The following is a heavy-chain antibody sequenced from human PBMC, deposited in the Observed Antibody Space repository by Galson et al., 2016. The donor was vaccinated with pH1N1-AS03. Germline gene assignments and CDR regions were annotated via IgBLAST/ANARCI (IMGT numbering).Heavy chain of an antibody. CDR1: GFTPSTYD. CDR3: AVWGYISNTHGMDV. V-gene: IGHV3-13*01. Sequence: SLRLSCAASGFTPSTYDMHWVRQATGKGLEWVSIIAATGDTNYGGSVKGRFTISREDAKNSLYLQMNSLRAEDTAVYYCAVWGYISNTHGMDVWGKGTTVTVSS. J-gene: IGHJ6*04. CDR2: IAATGDT. D-gene: IGHD5-18*01.